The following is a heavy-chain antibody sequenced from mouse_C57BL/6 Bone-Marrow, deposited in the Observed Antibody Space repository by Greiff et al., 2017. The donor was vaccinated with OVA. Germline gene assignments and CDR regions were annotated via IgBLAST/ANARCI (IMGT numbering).Heavy chain of an antibody. CDR2: IDPENGDT. J-gene: IGHJ1*03. CDR3: ATWDGYGLWYFDV. CDR1: GFNIKDDY. V-gene: IGHV14-4*01. Sequence: VQLQQSGAELVRPGASVKLSCTASGFNIKDDYMHWVKQRPEQGLEWIGWIDPENGDTEYASKFQGKATITADTSSTTAYLQLSSLTSEDTAVYYCATWDGYGLWYFDVWGTGTAVTVTA. D-gene: IGHD2-2*01.